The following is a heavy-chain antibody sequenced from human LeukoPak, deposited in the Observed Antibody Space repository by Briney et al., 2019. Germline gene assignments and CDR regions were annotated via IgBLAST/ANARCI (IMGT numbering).Heavy chain of an antibody. Sequence: ASVKVSCKASGYTFTDYYIHWVRQAPGQGVEWVAWINPNSGGTSYAQKFQGRVTMTRDTSISTAYMELSRLTFDDTAVYYCAINKAGKSLDYWGQGTLVTVSS. D-gene: IGHD6-25*01. V-gene: IGHV1-2*02. J-gene: IGHJ4*02. CDR2: INPNSGGT. CDR3: AINKAGKSLDY. CDR1: GYTFTDYY.